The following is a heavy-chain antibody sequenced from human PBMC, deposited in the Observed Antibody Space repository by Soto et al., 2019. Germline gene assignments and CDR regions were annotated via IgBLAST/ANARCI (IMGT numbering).Heavy chain of an antibody. CDR1: GFTFSSYS. V-gene: IGHV3-21*01. J-gene: IGHJ4*02. D-gene: IGHD6-19*01. CDR2: ISSSSSYI. CDR3: ASGEVYSSGWYYFDY. Sequence: GGSLRLSCAASGFTFSSYSMNWVRQAPGKWLEWVSSISSSSSYIYYADSVKGRFTISRDNAKNSLYLQMNSLRAEDTAVYYCASGEVYSSGWYYFDYWGQGXLVTVYS.